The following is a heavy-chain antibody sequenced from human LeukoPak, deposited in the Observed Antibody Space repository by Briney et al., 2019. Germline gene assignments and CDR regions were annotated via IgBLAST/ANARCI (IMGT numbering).Heavy chain of an antibody. V-gene: IGHV3-23*01. CDR2: ISGSGGST. J-gene: IGHJ6*02. CDR1: GFTFSSCA. CDR3: AKYNYPLGNYYYGMDV. D-gene: IGHD1-20*01. Sequence: PGGSLRLSCAASGFTFSSCATSWVRQAPGKGLEWVSAISGSGGSTYYADSVKGRFTISRDNSKNTLYLQMNSLRAEDTAVYYCAKYNYPLGNYYYGMDVWGQGTTVTVSS.